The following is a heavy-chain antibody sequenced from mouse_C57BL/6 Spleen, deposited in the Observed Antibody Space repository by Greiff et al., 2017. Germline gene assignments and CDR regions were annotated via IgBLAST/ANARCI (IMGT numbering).Heavy chain of an antibody. J-gene: IGHJ2*01. CDR3: AREDDGYVG. V-gene: IGHV3-6*01. CDR2: ISYDGSN. Sequence: DVQLQESGPGLVKPSQSLSLTCSVTGYSITSGYYWNWIRQFPGNKLEWMGYISYDGSNNYNPSLKNRISITRDTSKNQFFLKLNSVTTEDTATYYCAREDDGYVGWGQGTTLTVSS. CDR1: GYSITSGYY. D-gene: IGHD2-3*01.